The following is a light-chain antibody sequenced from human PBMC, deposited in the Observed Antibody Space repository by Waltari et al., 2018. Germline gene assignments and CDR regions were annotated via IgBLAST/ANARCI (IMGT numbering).Light chain of an antibody. J-gene: IGKJ1*01. V-gene: IGKV3-20*01. CDR1: QSVSSSY. Sequence: EIVLTQSPGTLSLSPGERATXPGRASQSVSSSYLAWYQQRPGQAPRILIYGASSRATGIPDRFSGSGSGTDFTLTISRLEPEDFAVYYCQQYGSSPGTFGQGTKVEIK. CDR2: GAS. CDR3: QQYGSSPGT.